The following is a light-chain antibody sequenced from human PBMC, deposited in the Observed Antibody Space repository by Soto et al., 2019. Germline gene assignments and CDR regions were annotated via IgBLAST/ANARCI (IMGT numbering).Light chain of an antibody. CDR1: QSISSW. CDR2: DAS. V-gene: IGKV1-5*01. J-gene: IGKJ4*01. CDR3: QQLNSYPLT. Sequence: DIQMTQSPSTLSASVGDRVTITCRASQSISSWLAWYQQKPGKAPKLLIYDASSLESGVPSRFSGSGSGTEFTLTISSLQPDDFATYYCQQLNSYPLTFGGGTEVEIK.